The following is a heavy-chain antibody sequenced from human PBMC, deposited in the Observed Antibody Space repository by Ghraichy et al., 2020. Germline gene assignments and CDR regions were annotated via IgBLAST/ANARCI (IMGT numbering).Heavy chain of an antibody. CDR3: AKEVNSSGYYAYFDH. CDR2: VSYNGDTK. V-gene: IGHV3-30*18. Sequence: GGSLRLSCAASGFIFSNYGMQWVRQAPGKGLEWVAVVSYNGDTKYYAESVKGRFTVSRDNSKNTMYLQMSSLRVEDTAVYYCAKEVNSSGYYAYFDHWGQGGLVTVSS. D-gene: IGHD3-22*01. J-gene: IGHJ4*02. CDR1: GFIFSNYG.